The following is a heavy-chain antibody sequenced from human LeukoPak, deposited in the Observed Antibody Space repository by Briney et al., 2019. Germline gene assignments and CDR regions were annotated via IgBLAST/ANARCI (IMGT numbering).Heavy chain of an antibody. CDR1: GYTFTSYY. CDR3: ARVPAGAYFDY. J-gene: IGHJ4*02. CDR2: INPSGGST. Sequence: ASVKVSCKASGYTFTSYYMHWVRQAPGQGLEWMGIINPSGGSTSYAQKFQGRVTITADESTSTACMELSSLRSEDTAVYYCARVPAGAYFDYWGQGTLVTVSS. D-gene: IGHD7-27*01. V-gene: IGHV1-46*01.